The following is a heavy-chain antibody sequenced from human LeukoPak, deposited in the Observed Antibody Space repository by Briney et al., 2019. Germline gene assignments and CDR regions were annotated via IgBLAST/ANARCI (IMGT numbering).Heavy chain of an antibody. CDR1: GGSMSSYY. CDR3: ARGARAGYNLEPFDY. Sequence: PSETLSLTCTVSGGSMSSYYWSWIRQPPGKGLEWIGYIYYSGSTKYNPSLKSRVTISVDTSENQFSLKLSSVTAADTAVYYCARGARAGYNLEPFDYWGQGTLVTVSS. D-gene: IGHD5-24*01. V-gene: IGHV4-59*08. J-gene: IGHJ4*02. CDR2: IYYSGST.